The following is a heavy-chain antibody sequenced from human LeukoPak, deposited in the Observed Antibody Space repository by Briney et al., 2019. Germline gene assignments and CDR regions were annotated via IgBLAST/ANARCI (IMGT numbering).Heavy chain of an antibody. CDR2: IYHSGST. Sequence: PSETLSLTCIAPGYSISSGYYWGWIRQPPGKGLEWIGSIYHSGSTYYSPSLKSRVAISVDTSKNQFSLKLSSVTAADTAVYYCARISGWEYYYYYYYMDVWGKGTTVTVSS. D-gene: IGHD6-19*01. CDR3: ARISGWEYYYYYYYMDV. V-gene: IGHV4-38-2*02. J-gene: IGHJ6*03. CDR1: GYSISSGYY.